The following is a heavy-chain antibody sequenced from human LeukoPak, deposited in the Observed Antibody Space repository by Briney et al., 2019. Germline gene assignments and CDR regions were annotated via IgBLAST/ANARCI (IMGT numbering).Heavy chain of an antibody. Sequence: PSETLSLTCAVYGGSFSGYYWSWIRQPPGKGLEWIGEINHSGSTNYNPSLKSRVTISVDTSKNQFSLKLSSVTAADTAVYYCATCCSSTSCYGYWGQGTLVTVSS. D-gene: IGHD2-2*01. V-gene: IGHV4-34*01. CDR2: INHSGST. CDR3: ATCCSSTSCYGY. CDR1: GGSFSGYY. J-gene: IGHJ4*02.